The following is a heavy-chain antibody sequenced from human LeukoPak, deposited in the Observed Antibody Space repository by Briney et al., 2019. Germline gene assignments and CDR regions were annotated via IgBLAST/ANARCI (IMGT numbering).Heavy chain of an antibody. V-gene: IGHV4-59*01. Sequence: PSETLSLTCTVSGGSISSYYWSWIRQPPGKGLEWIGHIYYSGNTNYNPSLKSRVTISIDTSKIQFSLKLSSVTAADTAVYYCARGYSSSWYVYWGPGTSVTVSS. CDR1: GGSISSYY. CDR2: IYYSGNT. D-gene: IGHD6-13*01. J-gene: IGHJ4*02. CDR3: ARGYSSSWYVY.